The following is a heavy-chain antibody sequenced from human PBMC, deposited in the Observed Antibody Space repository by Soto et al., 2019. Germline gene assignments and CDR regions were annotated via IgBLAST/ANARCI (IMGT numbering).Heavy chain of an antibody. CDR3: ASSYSNYALIDYYYYGMDV. V-gene: IGHV1-18*01. J-gene: IGHJ6*02. CDR1: GYTFSSYG. D-gene: IGHD4-4*01. CDR2: MSANNGNT. Sequence: PSVKVSCKASGYTFSSYGISWVRQAPGQGLDWMGWMSANNGNTNYAQKYQGRVTITRDTSASTAYMELSSLRSEDTAVYYCASSYSNYALIDYYYYGMDVWGQGTTVTVSS.